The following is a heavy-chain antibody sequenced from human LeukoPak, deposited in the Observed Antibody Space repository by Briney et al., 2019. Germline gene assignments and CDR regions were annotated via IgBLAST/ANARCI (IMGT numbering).Heavy chain of an antibody. CDR1: GFTFTTYW. V-gene: IGHV3-7*03. CDR2: INQDGTEK. CDR3: ARAPPTTTDYGDYLTRWDYFDY. D-gene: IGHD4-17*01. J-gene: IGHJ4*02. Sequence: GGSLRLSCAASGFTFTTYWMTWVRQAPGKGLEWVANINQDGTEKYYVDSVKGRFTISRDNAKNSLYLQMNSLRAEDTALYHCARAPPTTTDYGDYLTRWDYFDYWGQGTLVTVSS.